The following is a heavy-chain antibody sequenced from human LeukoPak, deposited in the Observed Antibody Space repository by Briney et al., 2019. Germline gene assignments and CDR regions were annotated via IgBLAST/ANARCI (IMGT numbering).Heavy chain of an antibody. CDR2: IYTSGST. J-gene: IGHJ5*02. D-gene: IGHD3-22*01. V-gene: IGHV4-4*07. CDR1: GGSISSYY. CDR3: ARDYYDSSEGWFDP. Sequence: PSETLSLTCTVSGGSISSYYWSWIRQPAGKGLEWIGRIYTSGSTNYNPSLKSRVTMSVDKSKNQFSLKMRSVTAADTAVYYCARDYYDSSEGWFDPWGQGTLVTVSS.